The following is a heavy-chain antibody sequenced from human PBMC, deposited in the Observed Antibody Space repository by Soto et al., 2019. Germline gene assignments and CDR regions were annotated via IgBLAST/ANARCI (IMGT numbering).Heavy chain of an antibody. J-gene: IGHJ6*03. CDR1: GFTFSSYA. CDR3: ASGAARPGYYYYYYMDV. D-gene: IGHD6-6*01. CDR2: ISGSGGST. Sequence: LRLSCAASGFTFSSYAMSWVRQAPGKGLEWVSAISGSGGSTYYADSVKGRFTISRDNSKNTLYLQMNSLRAEDTAVYYCASGAARPGYYYYYYMDVWGKGTTVTVSS. V-gene: IGHV3-23*01.